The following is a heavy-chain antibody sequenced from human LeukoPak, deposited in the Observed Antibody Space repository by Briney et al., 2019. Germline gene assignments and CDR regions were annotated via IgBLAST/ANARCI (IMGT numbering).Heavy chain of an antibody. CDR1: GGTFSSYA. J-gene: IGHJ6*02. V-gene: IGHV1-69*04. Sequence: GASVKVSCKASGGTFSSYAISWVRQAPGQGLEWMGRIIPIFGIANYAQKFQGGVTITADKSTSTAYMELSSLRSEDTAVYYCARYCSSTSCYRYYYYGMDVWGQGTTVTVSS. CDR3: ARYCSSTSCYRYYYYGMDV. D-gene: IGHD2-2*02. CDR2: IIPIFGIA.